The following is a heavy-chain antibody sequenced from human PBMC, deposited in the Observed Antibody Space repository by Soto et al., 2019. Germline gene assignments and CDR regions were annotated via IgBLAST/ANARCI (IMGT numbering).Heavy chain of an antibody. CDR3: ARHQVDYEPQYYDYYGMDV. CDR1: GYSFTSYW. D-gene: IGHD4-17*01. Sequence: KISCKGSGYSFTSYWIGWVRQMPGKGLEWMGTIYPGDSDTRYSPSFQGQVTISADKSISTAYLQWSSLKASDTAMYYCARHQVDYEPQYYDYYGMDVWGQGTTVTVSS. CDR2: IYPGDSDT. J-gene: IGHJ6*02. V-gene: IGHV5-51*01.